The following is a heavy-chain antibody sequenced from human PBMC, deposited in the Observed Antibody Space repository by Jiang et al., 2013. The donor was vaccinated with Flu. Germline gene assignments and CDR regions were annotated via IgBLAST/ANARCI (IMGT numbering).Heavy chain of an antibody. J-gene: IGHJ4*02. D-gene: IGHD2-2*01. CDR3: ARSSQLLPFDY. Sequence: VQLVESGAEVKKPGASMNISCKASGYTFTSYYIHWVRQAPGQGIEWMGIIHPGGGSTNYAQNFQDRVTMTRDTSANTFYMELSSLRSEDTAVYYCARSSQLLPFDYWGQGTLVTVSS. V-gene: IGHV1-46*01. CDR1: GYTFTSYY. CDR2: IHPGGGST.